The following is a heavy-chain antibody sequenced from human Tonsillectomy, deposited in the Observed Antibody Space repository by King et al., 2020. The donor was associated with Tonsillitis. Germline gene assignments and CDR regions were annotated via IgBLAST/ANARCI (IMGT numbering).Heavy chain of an antibody. CDR1: GGSISSYY. V-gene: IGHV4-59*01. J-gene: IGHJ4*02. Sequence: VQLQESGPGLVKPSETLSLTCTVSGGSISSYYWSWIRQPPGKGLEWIGYIYYSGSTNYNPSLKSRVTISVDTSKNQFSLKLSSLTAADTAVYYCARLDDYKSGFDYWGKGTLVTVSS. CDR3: ARLDDYKSGFDY. CDR2: IYYSGST. D-gene: IGHD3-3*01.